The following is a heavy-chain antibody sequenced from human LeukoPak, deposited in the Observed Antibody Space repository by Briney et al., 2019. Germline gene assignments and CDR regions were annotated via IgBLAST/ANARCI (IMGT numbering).Heavy chain of an antibody. D-gene: IGHD6-6*01. CDR1: GGSISSYY. CDR3: ARDPIGSIAARRRLDYYYGMDV. CDR2: IYYSGST. V-gene: IGHV4-59*01. J-gene: IGHJ6*02. Sequence: SETLSLTCTVSGGSISSYYWSWIRQPPGKGLGWIGYIYYSGSTNYNPSLKSRVTISVDTSKNQFSLKLSSVTAADTAVYYCARDPIGSIAARRRLDYYYGMDVWGQGTTVTVSS.